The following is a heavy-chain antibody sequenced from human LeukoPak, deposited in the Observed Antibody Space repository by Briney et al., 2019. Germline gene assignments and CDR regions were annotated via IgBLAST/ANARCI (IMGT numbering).Heavy chain of an antibody. CDR2: IIPIFGTA. V-gene: IGHV1-69*06. J-gene: IGHJ4*02. CDR3: AREGRWLQFYYFDY. Sequence: SVKVSCKASVGTFISYAISWVRQAPGQGLEWMGGIIPIFGTANYAQKFQGRVTITADKSTSAAYMELSSLKSEDTAVYYCAREGRWLQFYYFDYWGQGTLVTVSS. CDR1: VGTFISYA. D-gene: IGHD5-24*01.